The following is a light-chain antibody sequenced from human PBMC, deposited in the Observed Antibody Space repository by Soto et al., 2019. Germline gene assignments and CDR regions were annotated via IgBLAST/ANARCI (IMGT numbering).Light chain of an antibody. V-gene: IGKV3-20*01. CDR3: QQYGSSPRT. CDR2: GAS. J-gene: IGKJ1*01. Sequence: EIVLTQSPGTLSLSPGRRATLSCRSSQSISNSYLAWYQQKPGQAPRLVIYGASSRATGIPDRFSGSGAVTDFTLTISRLEPEDFAVYFCQQYGSSPRTFGQGTKVDIK. CDR1: QSISNSY.